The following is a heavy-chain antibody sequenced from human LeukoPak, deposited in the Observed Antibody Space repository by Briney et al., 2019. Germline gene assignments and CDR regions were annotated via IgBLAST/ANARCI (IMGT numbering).Heavy chain of an antibody. J-gene: IGHJ4*02. Sequence: GASVKVSCEASGYTFTTYGISWVRQAPGQGLEWMGWISGRNGNSEYAQKYRDRVTMTTDTSTSTAYMELRSLRSDDSAVYYCARCGADVTKFFAGWGQGTLVTVSS. V-gene: IGHV1-18*01. CDR1: GYTFTTYG. D-gene: IGHD4-17*01. CDR2: ISGRNGNS. CDR3: ARCGADVTKFFAG.